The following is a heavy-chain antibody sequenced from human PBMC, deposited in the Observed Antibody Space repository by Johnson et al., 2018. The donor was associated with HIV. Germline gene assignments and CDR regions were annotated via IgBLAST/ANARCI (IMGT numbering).Heavy chain of an antibody. CDR2: ISYDGSNK. Sequence: QVQLVESGGGLVQPGRSLRLSCTASGFSFGDYAMNWFRQAPGKGLEWVAVISYDGSNKYYADSVKGRFTISRDNSKNTLYLQMNSLRAEDTAVYYCARIRLGYSYANDAFEIWGQGTMVTVSS. J-gene: IGHJ3*02. CDR3: ARIRLGYSYANDAFEI. D-gene: IGHD5-18*01. CDR1: GFSFGDYA. V-gene: IGHV3-30-3*01.